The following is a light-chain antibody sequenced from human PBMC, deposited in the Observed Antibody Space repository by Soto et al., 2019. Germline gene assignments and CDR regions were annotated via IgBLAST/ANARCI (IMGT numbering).Light chain of an antibody. CDR1: QSDIGVYDF. Sequence: QSALTQPPSASGSPGQSVTISCTGTQSDIGVYDFVSWYQHPPGKAPRLVLYEVVQRPSGVPDRFSGSQAGKTASLTVSGLQAAEEADYFCRSFAGSNSYVFGSGIKVNVL. CDR2: EVV. CDR3: RSFAGSNSYV. J-gene: IGLJ1*01. V-gene: IGLV2-8*01.